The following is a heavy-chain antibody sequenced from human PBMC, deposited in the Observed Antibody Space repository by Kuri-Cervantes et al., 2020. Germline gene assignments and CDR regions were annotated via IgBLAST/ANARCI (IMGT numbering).Heavy chain of an antibody. CDR3: AGYYYDSSGYYYNVY. CDR2: ISSIGDDI. CDR1: GFDFSDYS. Sequence: GESLKISCAASGFDFSDYSMNWVRQAPGKGLEWISFISSIGDDIYYADSVRGRFTISRDNSKNTLYLQMNSLRTEDTAVYYCAGYYYDSSGYYYNVYWGQGTLVTVSS. V-gene: IGHV3-48*01. J-gene: IGHJ4*02. D-gene: IGHD3-22*01.